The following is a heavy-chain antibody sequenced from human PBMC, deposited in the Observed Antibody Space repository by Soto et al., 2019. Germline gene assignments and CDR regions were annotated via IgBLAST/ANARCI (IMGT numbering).Heavy chain of an antibody. V-gene: IGHV4-34*01. CDR1: GGSFSAYY. D-gene: IGHD1-26*01. CDR3: ARQRPTDGRWEFANYYGMDV. J-gene: IGHJ6*02. CDR2: ITHSEST. Sequence: SETLSLTCAVYGGSFSAYYWSWVRQPPGKGLEWIGEITHSESTKYNPSLKSRVTISVDTSKNQFSLKLSSVTAADTAVYYCARQRPTDGRWEFANYYGMDVWGQGTPVTVSS.